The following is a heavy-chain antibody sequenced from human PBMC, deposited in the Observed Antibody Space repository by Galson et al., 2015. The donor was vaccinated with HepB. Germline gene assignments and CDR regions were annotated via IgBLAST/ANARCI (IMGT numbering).Heavy chain of an antibody. CDR2: IYSGGNT. D-gene: IGHD2-2*01. J-gene: IGHJ5*02. CDR3: ARGVVVPAADL. Sequence: SPRLPCAASGFTVISNYMSWVRQAPGQGLEWVSGIYSGGNTYYADSVKGRFTISRDNSKTTLYLQMNSLRAEDTAVYYFARGVVVPAADLWGQGTLVTVSS. CDR1: GFTVISNY. V-gene: IGHV3-53*01.